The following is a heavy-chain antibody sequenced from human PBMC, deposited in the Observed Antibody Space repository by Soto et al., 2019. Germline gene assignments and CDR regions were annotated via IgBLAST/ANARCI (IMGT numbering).Heavy chain of an antibody. CDR1: AFSFTTYV. CDR3: AKGLLAIVGETLPRDAFNI. J-gene: IGHJ3*02. V-gene: IGHV3-30*18. CDR2: ISHDGSYK. Sequence: PGGSLRLSGAASAFSFTTYVMPWLRQAPGKGLGWVAVISHDGSYKYYGDAVKGRFPISRDTSENAVDLGMNSLRPEDTAVYYCAKGLLAIVGETLPRDAFNIWGQGTMVTVSS. D-gene: IGHD1-26*01.